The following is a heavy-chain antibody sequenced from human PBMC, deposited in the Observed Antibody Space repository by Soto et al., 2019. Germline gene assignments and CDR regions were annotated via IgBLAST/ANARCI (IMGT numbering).Heavy chain of an antibody. CDR2: IIPIFGTA. Sequence: SVKVSCKASGGTFSSYAISWVRQAPGQGLEWMGGIIPIFGTANYAQKFQGRVTITADESTSTAYMELSSLRSEDTAVYYCARELSSPVDDYGDYRLYYYYGMDVWGQGTTVTVSS. CDR3: ARELSSPVDDYGDYRLYYYYGMDV. J-gene: IGHJ6*02. CDR1: GGTFSSYA. D-gene: IGHD4-17*01. V-gene: IGHV1-69*13.